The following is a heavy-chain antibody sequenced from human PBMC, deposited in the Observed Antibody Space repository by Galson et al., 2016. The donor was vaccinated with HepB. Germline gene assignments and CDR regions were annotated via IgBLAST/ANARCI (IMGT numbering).Heavy chain of an antibody. J-gene: IGHJ4*02. V-gene: IGHV4-39*02. CDR1: GASISSSGYF. D-gene: IGHD6-13*01. CDR3: AREPNSNSWGDGDY. Sequence: SETLSLTCSVSGASISSSGYFWGWFRQPPGKGLEWIGSYSFRGHTYYHPSLTSRVTITVDMSKNQFSLNLRSVNAADTAVYYCAREPNSNSWGDGDYWGQGTLVTISS. CDR2: YSFRGHT.